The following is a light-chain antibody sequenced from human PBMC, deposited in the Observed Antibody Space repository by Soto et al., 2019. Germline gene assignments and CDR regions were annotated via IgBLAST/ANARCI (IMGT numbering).Light chain of an antibody. CDR2: DDR. CDR1: NIGIKS. J-gene: IGLJ1*01. Sequence: SYELTQPPSVSVAPGQTARISCGGNNIGIKSVHWYQQKPGQAPVLIVYDDRDRPSGIPERFSGSNSGSTATLTISRVEAGDEADYYCQVWDSSVDHYVFGTGTKVTV. V-gene: IGLV3-21*02. CDR3: QVWDSSVDHYV.